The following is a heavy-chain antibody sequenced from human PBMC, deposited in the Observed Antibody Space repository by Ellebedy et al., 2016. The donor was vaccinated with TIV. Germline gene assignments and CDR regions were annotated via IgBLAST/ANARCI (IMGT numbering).Heavy chain of an antibody. V-gene: IGHV3-30*18. Sequence: GGSLRLXXAASGFTFSSYWMSWVRQAPGKGLEWVSLISDDGNDKFYTDSVRGRFTISRDNAKIRVDLQMNSLRVEDTAVYFCAKVRSPDFYKNIGLDVWGQGTTVTVSS. J-gene: IGHJ6*02. CDR1: GFTFSSYW. CDR2: ISDDGNDK. D-gene: IGHD5-24*01. CDR3: AKVRSPDFYKNIGLDV.